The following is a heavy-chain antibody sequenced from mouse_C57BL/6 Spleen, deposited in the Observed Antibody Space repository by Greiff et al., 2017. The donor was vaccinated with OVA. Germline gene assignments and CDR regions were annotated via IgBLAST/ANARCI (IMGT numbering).Heavy chain of an antibody. J-gene: IGHJ1*03. Sequence: QVQLQQSGAELVKPGASVKLSCKASGYTFTSYWMHWVKQRPGQGLEWIGMIHPNSGSTNYNEKFKSKATLTVDKSSSTAYMQLSSLTSEDSAVYYCASGGSDWYFDVWGTGTTVTVSS. CDR2: IHPNSGST. CDR3: ASGGSDWYFDV. V-gene: IGHV1-64*01. CDR1: GYTFTSYW.